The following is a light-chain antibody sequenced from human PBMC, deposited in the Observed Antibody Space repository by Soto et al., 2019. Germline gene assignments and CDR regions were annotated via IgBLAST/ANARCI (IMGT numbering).Light chain of an antibody. J-gene: IGLJ2*01. V-gene: IGLV2-14*01. CDR1: SSDVGGYNY. CDR2: DVS. Sequence: QSALTQPASVSGSPGQSITISCTGTSSDVGGYNYVSWYQQHPGKAPKIMIYDVSNRPSGVSNRFSDSKSGNTASLTISGLQAEDEADYYCSSYTSSSTHVVFGGGTKLTVL. CDR3: SSYTSSSTHVV.